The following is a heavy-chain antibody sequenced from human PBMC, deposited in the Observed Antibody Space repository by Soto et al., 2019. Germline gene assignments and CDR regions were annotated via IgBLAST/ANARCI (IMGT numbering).Heavy chain of an antibody. CDR3: ARDSYGDYVWFDP. CDR2: IIPIFGTA. V-gene: IGHV1-69*13. D-gene: IGHD4-17*01. CDR1: GGTFSSYA. J-gene: IGHJ5*02. Sequence: SVKVSCKASGGTFSSYAISWVRQAPGQGLEWMGGIIPIFGTANYAQKFQGRVTITADESTSTAYMELSSLRSEDTAVYYCARDSYGDYVWFDPWGQGTLVTVSS.